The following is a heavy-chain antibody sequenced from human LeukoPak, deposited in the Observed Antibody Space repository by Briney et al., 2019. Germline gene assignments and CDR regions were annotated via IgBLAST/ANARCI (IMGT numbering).Heavy chain of an antibody. J-gene: IGHJ6*03. CDR2: MRFDGSTK. Sequence: PGGSLRLSCAASGFSFSSFGMHWVRQAPGKGLEWVAYMRFDGSTKHYPDSVKGRFTISRDNSKNTLYLQMKSLRPEDTAVYHCAKPGRSITTFGGFYYMEVWGKGTTITVSS. CDR1: GFSFSSFG. CDR3: AKPGRSITTFGGFYYMEV. V-gene: IGHV3-30*02. D-gene: IGHD1-14*01.